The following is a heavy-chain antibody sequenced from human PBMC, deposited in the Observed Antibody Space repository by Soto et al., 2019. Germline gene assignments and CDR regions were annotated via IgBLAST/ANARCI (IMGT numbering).Heavy chain of an antibody. Sequence: QVHLVQSGAEVKKPGASMKVSCTTSGYTLTSHHVHWVRLAPGRRLEWMGSINPANGVAQYTARFQGRVIMTGDMSTSTAYMQLRGLPSAATAIFYCARGGGVGLDGSAAFDIWGQGTMVTVSS. J-gene: IGHJ3*02. V-gene: IGHV1-46*01. CDR2: INPANGVA. CDR1: GYTLTSHH. CDR3: ARGGGVGLDGSAAFDI. D-gene: IGHD1-1*01.